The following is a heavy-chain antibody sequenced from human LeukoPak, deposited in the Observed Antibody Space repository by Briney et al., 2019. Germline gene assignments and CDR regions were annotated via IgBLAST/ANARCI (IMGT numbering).Heavy chain of an antibody. J-gene: IGHJ5*02. CDR1: GFTFSSYW. D-gene: IGHD3-22*01. CDR2: INSDGSST. Sequence: GGSLRLSCAASGFTFSSYWMHWVRHAPGKGLVWVSRINSDGSSTSYADSVKGRFTISRDNVKNTLYLQRNSLRAEGTAVYYCARDRPTYYYDSSGSWGQGTLVTVSS. CDR3: ARDRPTYYYDSSGS. V-gene: IGHV3-74*01.